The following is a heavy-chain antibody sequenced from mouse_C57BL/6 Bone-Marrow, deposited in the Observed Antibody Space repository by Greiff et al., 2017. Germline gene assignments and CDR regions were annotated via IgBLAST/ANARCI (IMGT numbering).Heavy chain of an antibody. Sequence: QVQLQQSGAELARPGASVKLSCKASGYTFTSYGISWVKQRTGQGLEWIGEIYPRSGNTYYNEKFKGKATLTADKPSSTAYMELRSLTSEDSAVYFCARGHGYYAMDYWGQGTSVTVSS. CDR2: IYPRSGNT. J-gene: IGHJ4*01. CDR1: GYTFTSYG. V-gene: IGHV1-81*01. CDR3: ARGHGYYAMDY.